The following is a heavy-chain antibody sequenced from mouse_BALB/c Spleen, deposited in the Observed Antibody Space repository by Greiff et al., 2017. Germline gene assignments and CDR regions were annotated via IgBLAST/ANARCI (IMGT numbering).Heavy chain of an antibody. D-gene: IGHD1-1*02. CDR3: VRHDRGGMAY. CDR2: IRSKSNNYAT. J-gene: IGHJ3*01. CDR1: GFTFNTYA. Sequence: DVQLVESGGGLVQPKGSLKLSCAASGFTFNTYAMNWVRQAPGKGLEWVARIRSKSNNYATYYADSVKDRFTISRDDSQSMLYLQMNNLKTEDTAMYYCVRHDRGGMAYWGQGTLVTVSA. V-gene: IGHV10-1*02.